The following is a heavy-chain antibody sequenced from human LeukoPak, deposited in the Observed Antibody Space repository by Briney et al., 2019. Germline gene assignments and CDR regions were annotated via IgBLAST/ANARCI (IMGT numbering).Heavy chain of an antibody. J-gene: IGHJ4*02. CDR1: GGSISSYY. CDR3: ARGVYGDHLFDY. CDR2: IYYSGST. D-gene: IGHD4-17*01. V-gene: IGHV4-59*01. Sequence: PSETLSLTRTVSGGSISSYYWSWIRQPPGKGLEWIGYIYYSGSTNYNPSLKSRVTISVDTSKNQFSLKLSSVTAADTAVYYCARGVYGDHLFDYWGQGTLVTVSS.